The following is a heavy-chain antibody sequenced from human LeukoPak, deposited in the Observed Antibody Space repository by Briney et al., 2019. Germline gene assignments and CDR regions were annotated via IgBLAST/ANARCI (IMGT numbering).Heavy chain of an antibody. CDR1: GLTFSNFA. D-gene: IGHD3-10*01. J-gene: IGHJ4*02. CDR2: VSGGGRTT. CDR3: ARGGIALVRGSFDY. Sequence: GGSLRLSCAASGLTFSNFAMSWVRQAPGKGLEWVSAVSGGGRTTFYADSVKGRFIISRDDSKNTLFLQMNSLRAEDTAVYYCARGGIALVRGSFDYWGQGTLVTVSS. V-gene: IGHV3-23*01.